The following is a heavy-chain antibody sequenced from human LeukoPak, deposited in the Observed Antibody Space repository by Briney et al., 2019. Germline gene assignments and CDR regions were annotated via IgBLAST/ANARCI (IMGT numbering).Heavy chain of an antibody. Sequence: SETLSLTCAVYGGSFSGYYWSWIRQPPGKGLEWIGEINHSGSTNYNPSLKSRVTISVDTSKNQFSLKLSSVTAADTAVYYRARSIVGANWFDPWGQGTLVTVSS. V-gene: IGHV4-34*01. CDR2: INHSGST. D-gene: IGHD1-26*01. CDR1: GGSFSGYY. J-gene: IGHJ5*02. CDR3: ARSIVGANWFDP.